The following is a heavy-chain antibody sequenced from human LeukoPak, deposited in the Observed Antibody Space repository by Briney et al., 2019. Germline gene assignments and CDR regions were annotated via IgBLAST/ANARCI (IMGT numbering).Heavy chain of an antibody. CDR1: GGSISSYY. V-gene: IGHV4-59*01. CDR3: ARAVYCSSTSCSGSYYYYMDV. Sequence: PSETLSLTCTVSGGSISSYYWSWIRQPPGKGLEWIGYIYYSGSTNYNPSLKSRVTISVDTSKNQFSLKLSSVTAADTAVYYCARAVYCSSTSCSGSYYYYMDVWGKGTTVTVSS. D-gene: IGHD2-2*01. CDR2: IYYSGST. J-gene: IGHJ6*03.